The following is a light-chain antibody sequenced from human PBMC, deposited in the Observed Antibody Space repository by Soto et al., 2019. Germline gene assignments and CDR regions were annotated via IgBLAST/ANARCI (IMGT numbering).Light chain of an antibody. CDR3: QQDNNWPPSWT. J-gene: IGKJ1*01. Sequence: EVMLTQSPATQSRSRGESATLSSPAILSVSSNLAWYQQKPGQAPRLLIYGASTRATGIPARFSGSGSGTEFTLTISCLQSEDFAVYYCQQDNNWPPSWTFGQGTKVDIK. CDR2: GAS. CDR1: LSVSSN. V-gene: IGKV3-15*01.